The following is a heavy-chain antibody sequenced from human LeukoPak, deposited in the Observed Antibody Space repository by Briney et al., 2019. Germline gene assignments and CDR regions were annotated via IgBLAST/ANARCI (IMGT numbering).Heavy chain of an antibody. V-gene: IGHV3-23*01. D-gene: IGHD3-10*01. CDR1: GFTFSSYA. CDR2: ISGSGANT. CDR3: AKVAFGELLYLCDY. J-gene: IGHJ4*02. Sequence: GGSLRLSCAASGFTFSSYAMSWVRQAPGKGLEWVSAISGSGANTYYVDSVKGRFTISRGNSKNTLYLQMNGLRAEDTAVYYCAKVAFGELLYLCDYWGQGTLVTVSS.